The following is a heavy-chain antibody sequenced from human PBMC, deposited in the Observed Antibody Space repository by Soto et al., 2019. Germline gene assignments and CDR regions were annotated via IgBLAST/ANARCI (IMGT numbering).Heavy chain of an antibody. D-gene: IGHD3-22*01. Sequence: SGPTLVNPTQTLTLTCTFSGFSLSTSGMCVSWIRQPPGKALEWLALIDWDDDKYYSTSLKTRLTISKDTSKNQVVLTMTNMDPVDTATYYCARLPYDSSGYYYPPYYYYYGMDVWGQGTRVTVSS. CDR2: IDWDDDK. V-gene: IGHV2-70*01. J-gene: IGHJ6*02. CDR1: GFSLSTSGMC. CDR3: ARLPYDSSGYYYPPYYYYYGMDV.